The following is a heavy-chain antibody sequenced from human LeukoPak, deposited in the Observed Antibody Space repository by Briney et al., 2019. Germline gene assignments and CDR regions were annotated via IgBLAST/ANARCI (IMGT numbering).Heavy chain of an antibody. D-gene: IGHD5-12*01. V-gene: IGHV4-59*01. Sequence: SETLSLTCTVSGGSISSYYWSWIRQPPGKGLEWIAYIYYSGSTNYNPSLKSRVTISVDTSKNQFSLKLSSVTAADTAVYYCARDSRGYDGVDYWGQGTLVTVSS. CDR2: IYYSGST. CDR1: GGSISSYY. J-gene: IGHJ4*02. CDR3: ARDSRGYDGVDY.